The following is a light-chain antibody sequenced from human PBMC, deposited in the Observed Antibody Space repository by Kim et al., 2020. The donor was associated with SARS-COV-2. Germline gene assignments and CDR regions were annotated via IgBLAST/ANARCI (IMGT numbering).Light chain of an antibody. CDR2: AAS. CDR3: QQSNSLPRT. CDR1: QYVGSW. Sequence: SASVADSVTLTCRASQYVGSWLAWYQQKPGKAPKVLVYAASSLRSGVPSRFSGSGSGTDFTLTISNLQPEDFATYYCQQSNSLPRTFGQGTKLEI. V-gene: IGKV1-12*01. J-gene: IGKJ2*01.